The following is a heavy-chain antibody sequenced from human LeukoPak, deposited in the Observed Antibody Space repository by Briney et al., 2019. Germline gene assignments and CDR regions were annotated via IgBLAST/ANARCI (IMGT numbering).Heavy chain of an antibody. J-gene: IGHJ6*02. D-gene: IGHD2-15*01. CDR2: INPNSGGT. CDR1: GYTFTGYY. Sequence: VASVKVSFKASGYTFTGYYMHWVRQAPGQGLEWMGWINPNSGGTNYAQKFQGRVTMTRDTSISTAYMELSRLRSDDTAVYYCARERAPYCSGGSCYFPYYGMDVWGQGTTVTVSS. CDR3: ARERAPYCSGGSCYFPYYGMDV. V-gene: IGHV1-2*02.